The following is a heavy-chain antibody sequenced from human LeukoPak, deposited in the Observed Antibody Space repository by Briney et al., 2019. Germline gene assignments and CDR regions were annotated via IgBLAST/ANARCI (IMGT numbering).Heavy chain of an antibody. Sequence: ASVEVSCKTSGYSFTDYDINWVRQATGQGLEWMGWMSPYTANTGYAQKFQGRVTITRDTSMTTAYMELSSLTSEDTAVYYCARGGPPGAAQTAFDPWGQGTLVTVSS. D-gene: IGHD6-6*01. CDR3: ARGGPPGAAQTAFDP. J-gene: IGHJ5*02. V-gene: IGHV1-8*03. CDR2: MSPYTANT. CDR1: GYSFTDYD.